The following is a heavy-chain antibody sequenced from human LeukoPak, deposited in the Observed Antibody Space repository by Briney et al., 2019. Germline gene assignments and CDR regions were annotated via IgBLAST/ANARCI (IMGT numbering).Heavy chain of an antibody. Sequence: ASVKVSCKASGYTFTGYYMHWVRQAPGQGLEWMGRINPNSGGTNYAQKFQGRVIMTRDTSISTAYMELSRLRSDDTAVYYCARAVNYDFWGGSGNWFDPWGQGTLVTVSS. V-gene: IGHV1-2*06. CDR1: GYTFTGYY. CDR2: INPNSGGT. CDR3: ARAVNYDFWGGSGNWFDP. D-gene: IGHD3-3*01. J-gene: IGHJ5*02.